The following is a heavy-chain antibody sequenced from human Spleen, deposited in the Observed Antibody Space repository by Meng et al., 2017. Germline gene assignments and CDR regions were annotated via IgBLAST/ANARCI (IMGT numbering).Heavy chain of an antibody. CDR1: GFTFSSYA. Sequence: GESLKISCAASGFTFSSYAMHWVRQAPGKGLEWVAVISYDGSNKYYADSVKGRFTISRDNSKNTLYLQMNSLRADDTAVYYCAREISHSSGWCIDYWGQGTLVTVSS. J-gene: IGHJ4*02. D-gene: IGHD6-19*01. CDR2: ISYDGSNK. CDR3: AREISHSSGWCIDY. V-gene: IGHV3-30*01.